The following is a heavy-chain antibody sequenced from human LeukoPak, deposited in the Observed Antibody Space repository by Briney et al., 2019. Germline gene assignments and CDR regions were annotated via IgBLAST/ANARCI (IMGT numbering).Heavy chain of an antibody. CDR2: ISSDASNK. Sequence: PGGSLRLSCAASGFTFSSYAMHWVRQAPGKGLEWVTVISSDASNKYYAVSVKGRFTISRDNSKNALYLQMNSLRSEDTAVYYCAKSHSSGWFSLDSWGQGTLVTVSS. CDR3: AKSHSSGWFSLDS. CDR1: GFTFSSYA. J-gene: IGHJ4*02. D-gene: IGHD6-19*01. V-gene: IGHV3-30*18.